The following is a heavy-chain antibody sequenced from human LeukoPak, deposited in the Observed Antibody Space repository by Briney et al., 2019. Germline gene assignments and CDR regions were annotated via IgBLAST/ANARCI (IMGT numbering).Heavy chain of an antibody. J-gene: IGHJ3*02. V-gene: IGHV3-23*01. Sequence: PGGSLRLSCAASGFTFSSYAMRWVREAPGKGLEWVSAISGSGGSTYYADSVKGRFTISRDNSKNTLYLQMNSLRAEDTAVYYCAKSAYYYDSRGYYYAFGVFDIWGQGTMVTVSS. CDR3: AKSAYYYDSRGYYYAFGVFDI. CDR2: ISGSGGST. CDR1: GFTFSSYA. D-gene: IGHD3-22*01.